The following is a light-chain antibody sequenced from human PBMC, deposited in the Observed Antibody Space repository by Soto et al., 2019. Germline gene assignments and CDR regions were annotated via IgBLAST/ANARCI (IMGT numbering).Light chain of an antibody. V-gene: IGKV3-20*01. CDR2: GAS. Sequence: EIVLTQSPGTLSLSPGERATLSCRASQSVSSGYLAWDQQKPGQAPRLLIYGASSRATGLPDRFSGSGSGTDFTVTISSQEPEEFAVYYCQEYGSSPVTFGPGTKVDIK. CDR3: QEYGSSPVT. J-gene: IGKJ3*01. CDR1: QSVSSGY.